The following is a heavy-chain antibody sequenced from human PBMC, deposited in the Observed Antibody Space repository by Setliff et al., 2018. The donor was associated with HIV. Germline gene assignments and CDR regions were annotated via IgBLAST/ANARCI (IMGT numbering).Heavy chain of an antibody. D-gene: IGHD3-3*02. CDR3: TRKLAPGHGMDV. Sequence: GGSLRLSCAASGFTFTSYWMIWVRQAPGKGLEWVANINQDGSEKNYVDSVKGRFTISRDNAKNSLYLQMDSLRVEDTTVYYCTRKLAPGHGMDVWGQGTTVTVSS. V-gene: IGHV3-7*01. J-gene: IGHJ6*02. CDR1: GFTFTSYW. CDR2: INQDGSEK.